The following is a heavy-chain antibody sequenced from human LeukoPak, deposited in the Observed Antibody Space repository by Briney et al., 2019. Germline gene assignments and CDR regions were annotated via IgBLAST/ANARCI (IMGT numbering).Heavy chain of an antibody. D-gene: IGHD5-12*01. J-gene: IGHJ3*02. CDR2: TYYRSKWYN. Sequence: PSQTLSLTCAISGDSVSSNSAAWNWIRQSPSRGLEWLGRTYYRSKWYNDYAVSVKSRITINPDTSKSQFSLQLNSVTPEDTAVYYCARDLLGYSGYEHDAFDIWGQGTMVTVSS. CDR1: GDSVSSNSAA. CDR3: ARDLLGYSGYEHDAFDI. V-gene: IGHV6-1*01.